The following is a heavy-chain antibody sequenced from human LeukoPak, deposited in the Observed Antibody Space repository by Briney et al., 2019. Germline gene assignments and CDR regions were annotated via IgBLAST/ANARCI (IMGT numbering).Heavy chain of an antibody. J-gene: IGHJ4*02. V-gene: IGHV5-10-1*01. D-gene: IGHD2-15*01. CDR3: ARGSPYCSGGSCYLN. CDR2: IDPSDSYT. CDR1: GYSFTSYW. Sequence: GESLRISCKGSGYSFTSYWISWVRQMPGKGLEWMGRIDPSDSYTNYSPSFQGHITISADKSISTAYLQWSSLKASDTAMYYCARGSPYCSGGSCYLNWGQGTLVTVSS.